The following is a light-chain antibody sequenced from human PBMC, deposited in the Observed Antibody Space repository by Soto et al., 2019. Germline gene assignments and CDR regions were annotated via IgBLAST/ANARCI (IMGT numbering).Light chain of an antibody. CDR3: CSYAGSYTYV. CDR1: TSDVGGHNY. CDR2: SVS. V-gene: IGLV2-11*01. Sequence: QSALTQPRSVSGSPGQSVTISCTGTTSDVGGHNYVSWYQQYPGKAPKLMISSVSKRSSGVPDRFSGSKSGNTASLTISGLQAEDEADYYCCSYAGSYTYVFGTGTKVTVL. J-gene: IGLJ1*01.